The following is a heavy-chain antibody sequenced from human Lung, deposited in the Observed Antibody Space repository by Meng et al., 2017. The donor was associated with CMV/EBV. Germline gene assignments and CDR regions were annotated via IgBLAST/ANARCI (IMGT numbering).Heavy chain of an antibody. Sequence: SXTLSLXCAVYGGSFSGYHWSWIRKPPGKGLEWIGEINHGGYTNYCPSLKSRVTISRDTSRNQFPLKLTPVTAAGTAVYYCAREPVEWLVYRYVPGTGDVGXKGTXVTVSS. CDR2: INHGGYT. CDR3: AREPVEWLVYRYVPGTGDV. V-gene: IGHV4-34*01. CDR1: GGSFSGYH. J-gene: IGHJ6*04. D-gene: IGHD3-3*01.